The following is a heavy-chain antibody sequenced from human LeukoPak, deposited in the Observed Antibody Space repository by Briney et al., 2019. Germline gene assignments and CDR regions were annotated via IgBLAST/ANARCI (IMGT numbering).Heavy chain of an antibody. CDR2: IYRSGST. CDR1: GGSISSGGYS. V-gene: IGHV4-30-2*01. Sequence: SETLSLTCAVSGGSISSGGYSWSWIRQPPGKGLEWIGYIYRSGSTYYNPSLKSRVTISVDTSKNQFSLKLSSVTAADTAVYYCAREYYYGSGSYLYWGQGTLVTVSS. CDR3: AREYYYGSGSYLY. D-gene: IGHD3-10*01. J-gene: IGHJ4*02.